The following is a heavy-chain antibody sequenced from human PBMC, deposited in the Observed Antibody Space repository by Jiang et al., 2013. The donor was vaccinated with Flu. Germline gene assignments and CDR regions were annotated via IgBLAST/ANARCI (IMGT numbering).Heavy chain of an antibody. V-gene: IGHV4-59*01. CDR3: AGGMGAYCGGDCSTFDY. CDR1: GGSIRNYY. J-gene: IGHJ4*02. CDR2: IYYSGST. D-gene: IGHD2-21*02. Sequence: PGLVKPSETLSLTCSVSGGSIRNYYWSWIRQSPGKGLEWIGYIYYSGSTKYNPSLKSRVTISVDTSKNDFSLKLKSVTTADTAVYYCAGGMGAYCGGDCSTFDYWGQGAQVTVSS.